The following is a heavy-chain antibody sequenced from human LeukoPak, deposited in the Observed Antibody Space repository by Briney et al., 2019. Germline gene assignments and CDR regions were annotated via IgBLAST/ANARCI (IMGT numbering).Heavy chain of an antibody. CDR1: GGSFSGYY. V-gene: IGHV4-34*01. J-gene: IGHJ4*02. Sequence: PSETLSLTCAVYGGSFSGYYWSWIRQPPGKGLEWIGEINHSGSTNYNPSLKSRVTISVDTSKNQFSLKLSSVTAADTAVYYCARGKQQLVFPDYWGQGTLVTVSS. D-gene: IGHD6-13*01. CDR2: INHSGST. CDR3: ARGKQQLVFPDY.